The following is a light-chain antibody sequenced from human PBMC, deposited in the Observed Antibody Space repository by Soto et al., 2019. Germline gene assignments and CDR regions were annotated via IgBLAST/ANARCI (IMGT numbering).Light chain of an antibody. CDR1: SSNIGAGYD. CDR2: GNS. J-gene: IGLJ2*01. CDR3: QSYDTSLSGPVV. Sequence: QSVLTQPPSVSGAPGQRVTISCTGSSSNIGAGYDVHWYQQFLGTAPKLLIFGNSNRPSGVPDRFSGSKSGTSASLAITGLQTEDEADYYCQSYDTSLSGPVVFGGGTQLTVL. V-gene: IGLV1-40*01.